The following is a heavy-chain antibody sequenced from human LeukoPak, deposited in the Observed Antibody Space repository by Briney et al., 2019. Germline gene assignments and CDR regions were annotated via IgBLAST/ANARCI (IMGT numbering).Heavy chain of an antibody. CDR3: ARSTARWRPMDV. J-gene: IGHJ6*02. D-gene: IGHD1-26*01. CDR1: GFTYSTSW. Sequence: GGSLRLSCAASGFTYSTSWMTWVRQAPGKGLEWVANIKEDGSEKNYVDSVKGRFTISRDNGKNSLYLQMNSLRAEDTAVYYCARSTARWRPMDVWGQGTKVTVSS. CDR2: IKEDGSEK. V-gene: IGHV3-7*01.